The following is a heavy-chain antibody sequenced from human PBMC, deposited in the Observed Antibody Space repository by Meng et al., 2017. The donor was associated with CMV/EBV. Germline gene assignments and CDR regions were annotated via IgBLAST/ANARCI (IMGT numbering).Heavy chain of an antibody. Sequence: GFVFSRAKLHCDPRYRGKGLHSFVHIDVPTASNSTPSSPPFPYLFTISRDDSKSTVYLQMSSLKSEDTAIYYCTTDYCSGATCYLNFWGQGTLVTVSS. CDR2: IDVPTASNST. CDR3: TTDYCSGATCYLNF. D-gene: IGHD2-15*01. J-gene: IGHJ4*02. V-gene: IGHV3-15*07. CDR1: GFVFSRAK.